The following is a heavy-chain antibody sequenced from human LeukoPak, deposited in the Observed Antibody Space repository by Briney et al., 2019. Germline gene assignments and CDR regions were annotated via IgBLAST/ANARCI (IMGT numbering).Heavy chain of an antibody. V-gene: IGHV4-39*07. CDR3: VRDGYSIGDGFDI. CDR1: GDFINSTNYY. D-gene: IGHD4-11*01. J-gene: IGHJ3*02. CDR2: IYYSGST. Sequence: SETLSLTCTVSGDFINSTNYYWGWIRQPPGKGLEWIGSIYYSGSTYNPSLKSRVTMSVDTSKDQFSLNLSSVTAADTALYYCVRDGYSIGDGFDIWGQGTMVTVSS.